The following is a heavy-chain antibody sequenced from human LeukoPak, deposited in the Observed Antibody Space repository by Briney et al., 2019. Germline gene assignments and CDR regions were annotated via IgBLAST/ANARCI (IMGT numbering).Heavy chain of an antibody. CDR2: ISYDGSNK. D-gene: IGHD5-12*01. V-gene: IGHV3-30*18. CDR1: GFTFSSYG. CDR3: ANGGGHGY. J-gene: IGHJ4*02. Sequence: GGSLRLSCAASGFTFSSYGMHWVRQAPGKGLEWVAVISYDGSNKYYADSVKGRFTISRDNSKNTLYLQMNSLRAEGTAVYYCANGGGHGYWGQGTLVTVSS.